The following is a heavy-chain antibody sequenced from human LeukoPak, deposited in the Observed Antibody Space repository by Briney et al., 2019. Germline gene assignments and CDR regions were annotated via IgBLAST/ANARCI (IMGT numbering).Heavy chain of an antibody. Sequence: SETLSLTCTVSGGSISSGGYYWSWIRQHPGKGLEWIGYIYYSGSTYYNPSLKSRVTISVDTSKNQFSLKLSSVTAADMAVYYCARGARQKYYYYGMDVWGQGTTVTVSS. D-gene: IGHD6-6*01. V-gene: IGHV4-31*03. CDR2: IYYSGST. CDR1: GGSISSGGYY. CDR3: ARGARQKYYYYGMDV. J-gene: IGHJ6*02.